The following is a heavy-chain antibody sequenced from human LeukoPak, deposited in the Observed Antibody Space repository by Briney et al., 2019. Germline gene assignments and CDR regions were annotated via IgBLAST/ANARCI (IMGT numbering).Heavy chain of an antibody. J-gene: IGHJ4*02. CDR1: GFTVSSNY. V-gene: IGHV3-66*01. Sequence: GGSLRLSCAASGFTVSSNYMSWVRQAPGKGLEWVSVIYSGGSTYYADSVKGRFTISRDNSKNTLYLQMNSLRAEDTAVYYCARAPLYYDISASGAAPAYYFDYWGQGTLVTVSS. CDR3: ARAPLYYDISASGAAPAYYFDY. D-gene: IGHD3-9*01. CDR2: IYSGGST.